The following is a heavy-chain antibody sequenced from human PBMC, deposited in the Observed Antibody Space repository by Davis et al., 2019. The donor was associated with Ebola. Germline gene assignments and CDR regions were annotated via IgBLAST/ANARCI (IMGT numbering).Heavy chain of an antibody. V-gene: IGHV3-23*01. CDR1: GFSFSGYV. CDR2: ISGSADAT. J-gene: IGHJ4*02. Sequence: PGGSLRLSCVASGFSFSGYVMTWVRQAPGKGLEWVSRISGSADATNSADSVQGRFTVSRDNSKNTLYLQMNSLRVEDTAIYYCAKSDCGGIGCKLINFWGQGTLVTVSS. D-gene: IGHD2-21*01. CDR3: AKSDCGGIGCKLINF.